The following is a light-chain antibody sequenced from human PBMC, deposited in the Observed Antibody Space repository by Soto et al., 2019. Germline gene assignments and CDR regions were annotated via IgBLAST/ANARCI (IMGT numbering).Light chain of an antibody. CDR3: QQYESFPLT. J-gene: IGKJ4*01. Sequence: EIQMTQSPSSLSSSVGDSATISCRASQGINKYLAWYQQKPGPAPKSLISTASRLQSGVPSRFSGSGSGTHFTLTINNLQPEDFATYYCQQYESFPLTFGGGTRVEIK. CDR2: TAS. CDR1: QGINKY. V-gene: IGKV1-16*01.